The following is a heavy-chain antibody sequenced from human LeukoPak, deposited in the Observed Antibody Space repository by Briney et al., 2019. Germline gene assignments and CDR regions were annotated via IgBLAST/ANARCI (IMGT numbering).Heavy chain of an antibody. Sequence: GGSLRLSCEASGFTFSHFAMHWVRQAPGKGLEWVAVIWSDATNQYYADSVKGRFTISRDDFRKTVSLQMDGLRVEDTAVYYCGKDAQRGFDYSNSLEHWGQGSLVTVSS. CDR3: GKDAQRGFDYSNSLEH. CDR2: IWSDATNQ. CDR1: GFTFSHFA. J-gene: IGHJ5*02. V-gene: IGHV3-33*06. D-gene: IGHD4-11*01.